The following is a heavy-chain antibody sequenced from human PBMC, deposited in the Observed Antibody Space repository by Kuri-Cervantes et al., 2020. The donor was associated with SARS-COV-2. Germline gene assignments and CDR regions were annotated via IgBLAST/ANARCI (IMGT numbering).Heavy chain of an antibody. CDR1: GGSISSHY. V-gene: IGHV4-59*11. D-gene: IGHD4/OR15-4a*01. Sequence: SATLSLTCTVSGGSISSHYWSWIRQPPGKGLEWIGYIYYSGSTNYNPSLKSRVTISVDTSKNQFSLKLSSVTAADTAVYYCARDPNANHNNWFDPWGQGTLVTDSS. CDR3: ARDPNANHNNWFDP. J-gene: IGHJ5*02. CDR2: IYYSGST.